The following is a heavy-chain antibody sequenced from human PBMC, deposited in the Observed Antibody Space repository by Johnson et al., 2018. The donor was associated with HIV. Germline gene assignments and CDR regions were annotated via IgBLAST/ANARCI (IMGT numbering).Heavy chain of an antibody. CDR1: GFTFDDYG. D-gene: IGHD3-22*01. CDR2: INWNGGST. CDR3: ARATYYYDSSGYRGDAFDL. V-gene: IGHV3-20*04. J-gene: IGHJ3*01. Sequence: EVQLVESGGGVVRPGGSLRLSCAASGFTFDDYGMSWVRQAPGKGLEWVSGINWNGGSTGYADSVKGRFTISRDNAKKSLYLQMNSLRAEDTALYYCARATYYYDSSGYRGDAFDLWGQGTMVTVSS.